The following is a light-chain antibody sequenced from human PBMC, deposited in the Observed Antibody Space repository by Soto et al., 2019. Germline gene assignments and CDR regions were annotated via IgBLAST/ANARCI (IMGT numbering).Light chain of an antibody. CDR3: QQSYGTPKT. CDR2: SAS. Sequence: QKPGKVPRFLICSASILRSGVPSRFSGSGYGTDFTLTISSLQPEDFATYSCQQSYGTPKTFGQGNKVDI. J-gene: IGKJ1*01. V-gene: IGKV1-39*01.